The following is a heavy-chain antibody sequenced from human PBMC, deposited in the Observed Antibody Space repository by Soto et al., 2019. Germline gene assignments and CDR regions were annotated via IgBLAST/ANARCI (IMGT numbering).Heavy chain of an antibody. V-gene: IGHV3-72*01. J-gene: IGHJ6*03. CDR3: TRAGGVLGDFYYMDV. Sequence: GGSLRLSCAASGFIFSDHYMDWVRQAPGKGLEWVGRSRNKANGYTTQYAASVKGRFIISRDDSKNSLFVQMNSLIIEDTAVYYCTRAGGVLGDFYYMDVWGQGTTVTVSS. CDR2: SRNKANGYTT. CDR1: GFIFSDHY. D-gene: IGHD1-1*01.